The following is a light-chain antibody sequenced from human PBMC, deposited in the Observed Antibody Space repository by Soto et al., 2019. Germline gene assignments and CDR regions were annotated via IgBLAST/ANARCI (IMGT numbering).Light chain of an antibody. Sequence: DIQMTQSPSSLSASVGDRVTITCRASHPININLVWFQQKPGKAPKSLIYAATNLQSWVPSRFSGSGGGTDFSLTISSLQPEDVATYYCQHYQRYPPSFGGGTKLEIK. CDR1: HPININ. CDR2: AAT. CDR3: QHYQRYPPS. J-gene: IGKJ4*01. V-gene: IGKV1-16*01.